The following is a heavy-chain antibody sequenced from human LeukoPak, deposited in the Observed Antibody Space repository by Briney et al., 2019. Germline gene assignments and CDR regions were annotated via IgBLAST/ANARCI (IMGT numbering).Heavy chain of an antibody. J-gene: IGHJ6*02. CDR1: GGTFSSYA. CDR3: ARDNPCSGGSCYSSCYYYYGMDV. Sequence: SVKVSCKASGGTFSSYAISWVRQAPGQGLEWMGRIIPILGIANYAQKFQGRVTITADKSTSTAYMELSSLRSEDTAVYYCARDNPCSGGSCYSSCYYYYGMDVWGQGTTVTVSS. D-gene: IGHD2-15*01. CDR2: IIPILGIA. V-gene: IGHV1-69*04.